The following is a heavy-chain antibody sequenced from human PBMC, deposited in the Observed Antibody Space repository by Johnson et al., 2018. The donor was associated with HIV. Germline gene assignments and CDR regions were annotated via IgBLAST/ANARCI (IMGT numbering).Heavy chain of an antibody. V-gene: IGHV3-66*01. CDR2: IYSDGST. J-gene: IGHJ3*02. CDR3: TTGELWNGYYLHDAFDI. CDR1: GFTVSGNY. D-gene: IGHD3-3*01. Sequence: VQLVESGGGLVQPGGSLRLSCVASGFTVSGNYMNWVRQAPGKGLEWVSVIYSDGSTYYADSVQGRFTVSRDNSQNLLYLQLSSLRAEDTAVYYCTTGELWNGYYLHDAFDIWGQGTMVTVSS.